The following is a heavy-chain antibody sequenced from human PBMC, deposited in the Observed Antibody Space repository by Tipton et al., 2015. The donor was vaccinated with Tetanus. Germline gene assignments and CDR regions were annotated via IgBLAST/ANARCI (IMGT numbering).Heavy chain of an antibody. D-gene: IGHD4-17*01. J-gene: IGHJ6*02. CDR1: GDSISSGNYR. CDR3: VRDRGLTTSGGIGMDV. CDR2: IYYTGNT. Sequence: TLSLTCTVSGDSISSGNYRYNWIRQLPGKGLEWIGYIYYTGNTNYNPSLKSRVTISVDTSKSQFSLKLTSVTAADTAVYYCVRDRGLTTSGGIGMDVWGQGTTVTVSS. V-gene: IGHV4-61*01.